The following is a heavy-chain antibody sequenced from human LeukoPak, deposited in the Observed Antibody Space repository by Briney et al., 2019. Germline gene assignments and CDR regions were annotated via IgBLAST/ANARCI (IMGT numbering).Heavy chain of an antibody. Sequence: GASVKVSCKASGYTFTSYGISWVRQAPGQGLEWMGRIIPIFGTANYAQKFQGRVTITTDESTSTAYMELSSLRSEDTAVYYCARVEVTTGMDVWGKGTTVTVSS. V-gene: IGHV1-69*05. J-gene: IGHJ6*03. CDR3: ARVEVTTGMDV. CDR2: IIPIFGTA. D-gene: IGHD4-11*01. CDR1: GYTFTSYG.